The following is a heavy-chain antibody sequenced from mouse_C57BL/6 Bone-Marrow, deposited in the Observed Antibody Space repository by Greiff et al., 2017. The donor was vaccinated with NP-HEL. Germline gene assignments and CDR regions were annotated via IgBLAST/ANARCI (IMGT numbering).Heavy chain of an antibody. CDR1: GYTFTSYG. J-gene: IGHJ3*01. Sequence: VQGVESGAELARPGASVKLSCKASGYTFTSYGISWVKQRTGQGLEWIGEIYPRSGNTYYNEKFKGKATLTADKSSSTAYIELRSLTSEDSAVYFCAREGNGGWFAYWGQGTLVTVSA. CDR2: IYPRSGNT. CDR3: AREGNGGWFAY. V-gene: IGHV1-81*01.